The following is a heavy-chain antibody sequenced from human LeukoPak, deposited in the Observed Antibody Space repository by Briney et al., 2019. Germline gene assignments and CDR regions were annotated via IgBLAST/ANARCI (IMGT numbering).Heavy chain of an antibody. J-gene: IGHJ4*02. V-gene: IGHV3-7*01. CDR3: ARYTYKHDC. D-gene: IGHD5-24*01. CDR2: VKEDGSQK. CDR1: GFTFSHYW. Sequence: GGSLRLSCAASGFTFSHYWMTWVRQAPGKGLEWVANVKEDGSQKTYVDSVKGRFTISRDNAKNSQFLQMNNVRADDTAVYYCARYTYKHDCWGQGTLVTVSS.